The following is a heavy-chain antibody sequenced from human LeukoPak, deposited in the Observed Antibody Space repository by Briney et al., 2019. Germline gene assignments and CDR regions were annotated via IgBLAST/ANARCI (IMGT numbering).Heavy chain of an antibody. D-gene: IGHD6-19*01. CDR2: TYYRSKWYS. CDR3: ARDSSGWRSIFDY. Sequence: SQTLSLTCAISGDSVSSNSGAWNWIRQSPSRGLEWLGRTYYRSKWYSDYAVSVKSPLTINPDTSKNQFSLQLNSVTPEDTAVYYCARDSSGWRSIFDYWGQGTLVSVSS. V-gene: IGHV6-1*01. J-gene: IGHJ4*02. CDR1: GDSVSSNSGA.